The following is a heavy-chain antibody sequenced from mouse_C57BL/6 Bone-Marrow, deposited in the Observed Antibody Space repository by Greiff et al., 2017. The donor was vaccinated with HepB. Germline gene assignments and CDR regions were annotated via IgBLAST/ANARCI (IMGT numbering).Heavy chain of an antibody. CDR2: IWSGGST. CDR3: ARKGYSNSTWFAY. J-gene: IGHJ3*01. CDR1: GFSLTSYG. V-gene: IGHV2-2*01. Sequence: VQLVESGPGLVQPSQTLSITCTVSGFSLTSYGLHWVRQSPGKGLEWLGVIWSGGSTDYNAAFISRLSISKDNSTSQIFFKMNSLQADDTAIYYCARKGYSNSTWFAYWGQGTLVTVSA. D-gene: IGHD2-5*01.